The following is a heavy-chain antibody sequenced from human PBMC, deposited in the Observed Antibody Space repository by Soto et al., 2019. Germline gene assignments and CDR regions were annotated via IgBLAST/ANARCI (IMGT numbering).Heavy chain of an antibody. CDR3: ARDRLSHSATVVNLYYYYGMDV. D-gene: IGHD4-17*01. CDR2: IYYSGST. V-gene: IGHV4-30-4*01. J-gene: IGHJ6*02. Sequence: SETLSLTCTVSGGSISSGDYYWSWIRQPPGKGLEWIGYIYYSGSTYYNPSLKSRVTISVDTSKNQFSLKLSSVTAADTAVYYCARDRLSHSATVVNLYYYYGMDVWGQGTTVTVSS. CDR1: GGSISSGDYY.